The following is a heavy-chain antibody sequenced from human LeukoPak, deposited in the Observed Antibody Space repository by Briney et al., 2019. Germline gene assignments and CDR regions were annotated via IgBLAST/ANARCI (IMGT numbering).Heavy chain of an antibody. CDR1: GGSFSGYY. V-gene: IGHV4-34*01. J-gene: IGHJ4*02. D-gene: IGHD3-22*01. Sequence: SETLSLTCAVYGGSFSGYYWSWIRQPPGKGLEWIGEINHSGSTNYNPSLKSRVTISVDTSKSQFSLKLNSMTAADAAVYYCARGAQTYYDKAPVDYWGQGTLVTVSS. CDR2: INHSGST. CDR3: ARGAQTYYDKAPVDY.